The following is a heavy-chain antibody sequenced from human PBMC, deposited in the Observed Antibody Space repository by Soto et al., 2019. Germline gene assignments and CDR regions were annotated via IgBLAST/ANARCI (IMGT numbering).Heavy chain of an antibody. V-gene: IGHV3-21*06. CDR2: ISGVRDYI. CDR1: GFTFSYYP. Sequence: GSLRLACAASGFTFSYYPLHWVRRAPGKGLEWVSSISGVRDYIRYADSVKGRFAISRDNAKTSLYLQMNSLTAEDTAVYYCAREGVHNYTEYYFDYWGQGTLVTVSS. D-gene: IGHD3-10*01. J-gene: IGHJ4*02. CDR3: AREGVHNYTEYYFDY.